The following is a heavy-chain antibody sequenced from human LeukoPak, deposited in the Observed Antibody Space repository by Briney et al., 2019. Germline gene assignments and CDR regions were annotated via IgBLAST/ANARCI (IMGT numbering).Heavy chain of an antibody. CDR3: ATDHSMANTAWWFDP. D-gene: IGHD5-24*01. Sequence: ASVKVSCKASGYTITNNYMHWVRQAPGQGLEWMGVINPSGTGTSYAQKFQGRITMSRDTSTSTVYMELSSLRSEDTAFYYCATDHSMANTAWWFDPWGQGTLSPSPQ. J-gene: IGHJ5*02. CDR2: INPSGTGT. CDR1: GYTITNNY. V-gene: IGHV1-46*01.